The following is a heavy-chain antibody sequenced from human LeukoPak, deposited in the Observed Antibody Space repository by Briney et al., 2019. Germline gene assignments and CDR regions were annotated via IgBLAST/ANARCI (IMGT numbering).Heavy chain of an antibody. V-gene: IGHV4-39*01. CDR1: GGSIYSSSYY. CDR2: IYFSGST. Sequence: PSETLSLTCTVSGGSIYSSSYYWGWIRQPPGKGLEWIGSIYFSGSTYYNPSLKSRVTISVDTSKNQFSLKLSSVTAADTAVYFCASQYDYIWGSFYWGQGTLVTVSS. D-gene: IGHD3-16*01. J-gene: IGHJ4*02. CDR3: ASQYDYIWGSFY.